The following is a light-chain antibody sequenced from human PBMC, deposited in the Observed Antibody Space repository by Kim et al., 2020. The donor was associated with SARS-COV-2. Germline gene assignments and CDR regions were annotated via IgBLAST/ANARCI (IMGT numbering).Light chain of an antibody. J-gene: IGLJ1*01. CDR1: IIGNKY. V-gene: IGLV3-21*04. CDR3: QEWDVTSDHYV. CDR2: SNT. Sequence: APGKAATVTWGANIIGNKYVHWYQPKPGQAPVLVIYSNTDRPSRISERFSGSNSGNTVTLTISRVVAGDEAVYYSQEWDVTSDHYVFGTGTKVTVL.